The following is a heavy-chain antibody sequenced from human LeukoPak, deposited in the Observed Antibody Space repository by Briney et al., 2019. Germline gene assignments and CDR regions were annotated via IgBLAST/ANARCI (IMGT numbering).Heavy chain of an antibody. CDR1: GFTFSSYT. CDR2: ILYDGSNK. Sequence: PGGSPRLSCAASGFTFSSYTMHWVRQAPGKGLEWVAVILYDGSNKYYADSVKGRFTISRDNSKNTLYLQMNSLGAEDTAVYHCARDGGWNFDYWGQGTLVTVSS. V-gene: IGHV3-30-3*01. CDR3: ARDGGWNFDY. J-gene: IGHJ4*02. D-gene: IGHD3-16*01.